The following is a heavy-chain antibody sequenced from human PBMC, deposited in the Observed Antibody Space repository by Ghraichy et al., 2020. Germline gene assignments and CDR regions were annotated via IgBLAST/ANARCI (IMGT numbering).Heavy chain of an antibody. CDR1: GGSISSDY. J-gene: IGHJ4*02. CDR2: IIHRGGT. D-gene: IGHD3-3*01. V-gene: IGHV4-59*01. Sequence: SETLSLTCTVSGGSISSDYWSWIRQPPGKGLEWIGYIIHRGGTSYNPSLSSRVTISVDTSKNLFSLNLSSVTAADTAVYFCARMSAFRFDDGGQGTLVTVS. CDR3: ARMSAFRFDD.